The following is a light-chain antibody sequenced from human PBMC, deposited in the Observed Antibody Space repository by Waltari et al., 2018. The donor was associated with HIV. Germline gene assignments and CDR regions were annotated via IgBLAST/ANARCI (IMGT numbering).Light chain of an antibody. J-gene: IGKJ4*01. V-gene: IGKV1-9*01. CDR1: QGINTY. CDR2: SAS. CDR3: QQLYGLPGT. Sequence: DIQLTQSPSFLSASVGDRVTITCRASQGINTYLAWYQQRPGKAPQLRMYSASPLHRGAPATCSGRGGGTGLTVAIDTVQPGEVGTDYCQQLYGLPGTFGGGAKEE.